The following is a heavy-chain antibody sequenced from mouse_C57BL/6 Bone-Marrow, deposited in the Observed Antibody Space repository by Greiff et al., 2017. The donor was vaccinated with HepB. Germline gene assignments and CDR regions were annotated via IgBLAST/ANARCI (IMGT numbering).Heavy chain of an antibody. CDR2: IYPGGGYT. D-gene: IGHD1-1*01. V-gene: IGHV1-63*01. CDR1: GYTFTNYW. CDR3: ARDGYYGSSLFAY. Sequence: VNVVESGAELVRPGTSVKMSCKASGYTFTNYWIGWAKQRPGHGLEWIGDIYPGGGYTNYNEKFKGKATLTADKSSSTAYMQFSSLTSEDSAIYYCARDGYYGSSLFAYWGQGTLVTVSA. J-gene: IGHJ3*01.